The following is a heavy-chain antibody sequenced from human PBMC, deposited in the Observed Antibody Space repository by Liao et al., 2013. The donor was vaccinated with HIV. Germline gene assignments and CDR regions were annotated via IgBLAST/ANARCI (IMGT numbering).Heavy chain of an antibody. CDR2: IYYSGST. CDR3: ARSWGGGSVLDY. D-gene: IGHD3-16*01. CDR1: GGSISSYY. Sequence: QVQLQESGPGLVKPSETLSLTCTVSGGSISSYYWSWIRQPPGKGLEWIGYIYYSGSTNYNPSLKSRVTISVDTSKNQFSLKLSSVTAADTAVYYCARSWGGGSVLDYWGQGTLVTVSS. V-gene: IGHV4-59*01. J-gene: IGHJ4*02.